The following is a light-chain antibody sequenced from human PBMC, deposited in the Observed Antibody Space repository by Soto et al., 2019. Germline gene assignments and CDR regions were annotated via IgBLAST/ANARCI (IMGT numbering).Light chain of an antibody. CDR2: GAS. CDR3: QQYNTWLWT. CDR1: QNVNAN. Sequence: EVVMTQSPATLSVSPGERATLSCRASQNVNANLAWYQQKPGQAPRLLIHGASTRATGIPARFSGSGFGTEFILTISSLQSEDVAVYYCQQYNTWLWTFGQGPKVEGK. V-gene: IGKV3-15*01. J-gene: IGKJ1*01.